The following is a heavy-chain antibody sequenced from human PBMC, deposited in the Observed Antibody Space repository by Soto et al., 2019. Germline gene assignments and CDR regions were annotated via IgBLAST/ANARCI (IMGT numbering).Heavy chain of an antibody. V-gene: IGHV3-11*01. CDR3: ARDHLPTVTAFDY. CDR1: GFTFSDYY. Sequence: QVQLVESGGGLVKPGGSLRLSCAASGFTFSDYYMSWLRQAPGKGLEWVSDISSSGSTIYYADSVKVRFTISRDNAKNSLYLQMNSLRAEDTAVYYCARDHLPTVTAFDYWGQGTLVTVSS. D-gene: IGHD4-17*01. J-gene: IGHJ4*02. CDR2: ISSSGSTI.